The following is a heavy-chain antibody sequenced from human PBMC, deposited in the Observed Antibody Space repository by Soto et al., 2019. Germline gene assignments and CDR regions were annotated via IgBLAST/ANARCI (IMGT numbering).Heavy chain of an antibody. Sequence: QVQLVQSGAEVKKPGASVKVSCKASGYTFTSYAMHWVRQAPGQRLEWMGWINAGNGNTKYSQKSQGRVTITRDTSASRAYMELSSLRSDDTAVYYCARVFVSSGGAMGFDYWGQGTLVTFAS. CDR1: GYTFTSYA. CDR2: INAGNGNT. V-gene: IGHV1-3*01. J-gene: IGHJ4*02. CDR3: ARVFVSSGGAMGFDY. D-gene: IGHD6-19*01.